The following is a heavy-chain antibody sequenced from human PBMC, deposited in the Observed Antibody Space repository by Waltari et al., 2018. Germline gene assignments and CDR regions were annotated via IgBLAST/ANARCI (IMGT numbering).Heavy chain of an antibody. D-gene: IGHD3-3*01. CDR3: ARSGGGTTTFGVAE. J-gene: IGHJ4*02. CDR2: INPNSGDT. CDR1: GYTFTDFF. Sequence: QVQLVQSGAEVKKSGASVKVSCKASGYTFTDFFIHWVRQAPGQGLEWMGGINPNSGDTSYAQRLQGRVTMTGDTSITTAYMELTGLRSDDTAIYYCARSGGGTTTFGVAEWGQGSLVTVSS. V-gene: IGHV1-2*02.